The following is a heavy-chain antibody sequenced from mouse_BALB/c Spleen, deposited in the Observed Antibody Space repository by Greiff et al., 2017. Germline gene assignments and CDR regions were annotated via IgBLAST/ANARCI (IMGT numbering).Heavy chain of an antibody. CDR1: GYTFTSYT. V-gene: IGHV1-4*01. CDR3: AKGYGRSYFDY. J-gene: IGHJ2*01. Sequence: QVHVKQSGAELARPGASVKMSCKASGYTFTSYTMHWVKQRPGQGLEWIGYINPSSGYTNYNQKFKDKATLTADKSSSTAYMQLSSLTSEDSAVYYCAKGYGRSYFDYWGQGTTLTVSS. CDR2: INPSSGYT. D-gene: IGHD1-1*02.